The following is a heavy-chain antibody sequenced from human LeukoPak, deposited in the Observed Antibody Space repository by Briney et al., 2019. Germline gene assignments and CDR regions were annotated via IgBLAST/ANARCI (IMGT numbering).Heavy chain of an antibody. D-gene: IGHD3-10*01. CDR1: GGSFSGYY. Sequence: KTSETLSLTCAVYGGSFSGYYWCWIRQPPGKGLDVIGEINHSGSTNYNPSLKSRVTISGDTSKNQFFLKLSSVTAADMAVYYCARGGVLLWFGELARQRGYYFDYWGQGTLVTVSS. V-gene: IGHV4-34*01. CDR2: INHSGST. CDR3: ARGGVLLWFGELARQRGYYFDY. J-gene: IGHJ4*02.